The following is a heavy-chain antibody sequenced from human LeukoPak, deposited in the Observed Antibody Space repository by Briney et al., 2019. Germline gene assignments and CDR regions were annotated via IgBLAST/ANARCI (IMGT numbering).Heavy chain of an antibody. CDR3: ATSGNYYLKY. J-gene: IGHJ4*02. V-gene: IGHV3-48*02. D-gene: IGHD1-26*01. CDR1: GFTFSTYN. CDR2: ITSSSTNI. Sequence: GGSLRLSCAASGFTFSTYNMNWVRQAPGKGLEWVSHITSSSTNIYYADSVKGRFTISRDNAKNALSLQMNSLRDEDTAVYYCATSGNYYLKYWGQGTLVTISS.